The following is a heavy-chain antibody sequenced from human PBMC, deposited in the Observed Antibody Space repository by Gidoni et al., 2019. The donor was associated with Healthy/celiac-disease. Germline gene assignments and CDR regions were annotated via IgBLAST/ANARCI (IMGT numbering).Heavy chain of an antibody. CDR1: GFTFGDYA. D-gene: IGHD3-22*01. J-gene: IGHJ3*02. V-gene: IGHV3-49*05. Sequence: EVQLVESGGGLVKPGRSLRLSCTASGFTFGDYAMSWFRQAPGKGLEWVGFIRSKAYGGTTEYAASVKGRFTISRDDSKSIAYLQMNSLKTEDTAVYYCTKSGYDSRGMDAFDIWGQGTMVTVSS. CDR2: IRSKAYGGTT. CDR3: TKSGYDSRGMDAFDI.